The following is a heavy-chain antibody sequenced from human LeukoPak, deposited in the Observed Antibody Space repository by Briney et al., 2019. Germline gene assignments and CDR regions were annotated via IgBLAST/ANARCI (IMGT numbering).Heavy chain of an antibody. CDR2: IYYTGYT. J-gene: IGHJ4*02. CDR1: GGSISSYY. V-gene: IGHV4-59*01. D-gene: IGHD3-22*01. CDR3: AREYDSSGCFDY. Sequence: SETLSLTCTVSGGSISSYYWSWIRQPPGKGLEWIGYIYYTGYTNYNPSLKSRVTISVHTSKNQFSLKLSSVTAADTAVYYCAREYDSSGCFDYWGQGTLVTVSS.